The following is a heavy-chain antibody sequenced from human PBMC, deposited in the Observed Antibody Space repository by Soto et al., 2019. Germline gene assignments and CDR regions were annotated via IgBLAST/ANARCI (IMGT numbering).Heavy chain of an antibody. V-gene: IGHV4-31*03. Sequence: QVQLQESGPGLVKPSQTLSLTCTVSGGSISSGGYYWSWIRQPPGKGLEWFGYIYSSGSTYYNPSLTSRVSISVDTSKNQFSLKLSSVTAADTAVYYCARSPEATVTAFDYWGQGTLVTVSS. J-gene: IGHJ4*02. CDR3: ARSPEATVTAFDY. CDR2: IYSSGST. CDR1: GGSISSGGYY. D-gene: IGHD4-17*01.